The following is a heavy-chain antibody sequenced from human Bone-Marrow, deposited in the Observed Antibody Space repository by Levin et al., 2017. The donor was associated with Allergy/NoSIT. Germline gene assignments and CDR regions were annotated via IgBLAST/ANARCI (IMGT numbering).Heavy chain of an antibody. CDR2: IYYSGST. CDR1: GGSISSANYY. CDR3: ATAPREDYDSSGYYFFES. J-gene: IGHJ4*02. V-gene: IGHV4-39*01. D-gene: IGHD3-22*01. Sequence: RSSETLSLTCTVSGGSISSANYYWGRIRQSPGTGLEWIGSIYYSGSTYYNPSLKSRVTISVDTSNNQFSLNLSSVTAADTTVYYCATAPREDYDSSGYYFFESWGQGNLVTVSS.